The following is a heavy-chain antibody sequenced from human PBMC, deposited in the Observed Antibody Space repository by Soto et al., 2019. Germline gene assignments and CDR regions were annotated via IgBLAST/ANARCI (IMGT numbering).Heavy chain of an antibody. D-gene: IGHD1-26*01. Sequence: EVQLLESGGGLVQPGGSLRLSCAAAGFTFSSYAMSWVRQAPGKGLEWVSAISGSGGSTYYADSVKGRFTISRDNSKNTLYLQMNSLRAEDTAVYYCAKTKGIVGATRWFDPWGQGTLVTVSS. CDR3: AKTKGIVGATRWFDP. CDR1: GFTFSSYA. V-gene: IGHV3-23*01. J-gene: IGHJ5*02. CDR2: ISGSGGST.